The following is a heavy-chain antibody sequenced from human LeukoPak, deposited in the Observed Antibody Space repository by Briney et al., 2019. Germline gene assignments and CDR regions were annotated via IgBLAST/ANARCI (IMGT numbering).Heavy chain of an antibody. CDR3: TSTLAGYYGLIFDY. D-gene: IGHD3-22*01. Sequence: GGSLRLSCAASGFTFSGSAMHWVRQASGKGLERVGRIRSKANSYATAYAASVKGSFTISRDDSKNTAYLQMNSLKTKCTAVYYCTSTLAGYYGLIFDYWGQGTLVTVSS. J-gene: IGHJ4*02. CDR1: GFTFSGSA. V-gene: IGHV3-73*01. CDR2: IRSKANSYAT.